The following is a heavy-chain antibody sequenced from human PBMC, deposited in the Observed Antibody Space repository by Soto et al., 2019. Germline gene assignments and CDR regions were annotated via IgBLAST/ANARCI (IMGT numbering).Heavy chain of an antibody. CDR3: ARHYSNYVGDY. D-gene: IGHD4-4*01. CDR1: GHSFTRYW. CDR2: IYPGDSDT. J-gene: IGHJ4*02. Sequence: GESLTMYCTCSGHSFTRYWIARVRQMPGKGLEWMGIIYPGDSDTRCSPSFQGQVTISADKSISTAYLQWSSLKASDTAMYYCARHYSNYVGDYWGQGTLVTVSS. V-gene: IGHV5-51*01.